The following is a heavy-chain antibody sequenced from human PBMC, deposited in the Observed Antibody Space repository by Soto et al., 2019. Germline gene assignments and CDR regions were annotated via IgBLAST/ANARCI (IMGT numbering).Heavy chain of an antibody. CDR2: ISYDGSNK. Sequence: GGSLRLSCAASGFTFSSYGMHWVRQAPEKGLKKMAVISYDGSNKYYADSVKGRFTISRDNSKNTLYLQMNSLRAEDTAVYYCAKSPPGGGSSSGFCDYWGQGTLVTVSS. V-gene: IGHV3-30*18. J-gene: IGHJ4*02. CDR1: GFTFSSYG. CDR3: AKSPPGGGSSSGFCDY. D-gene: IGHD6-6*01.